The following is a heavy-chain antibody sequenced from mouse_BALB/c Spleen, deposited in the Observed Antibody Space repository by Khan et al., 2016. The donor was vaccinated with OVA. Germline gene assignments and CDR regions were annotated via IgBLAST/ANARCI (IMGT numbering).Heavy chain of an antibody. CDR3: ARLVDY. CDR1: GFTFSNYA. V-gene: IGHV5-6-5*01. J-gene: IGHJ4*01. CDR2: ISSGGNT. Sequence: EVELVESGGGLVKPGGSLKLSCAGSGFTFSNYAMSWVRLTPEKRLEWVASISSGGNTYYPDSVKGRFTISRDNARNMLYLQMSSVRSDDTAMYNCARLVDYWGQGTSVTVSS.